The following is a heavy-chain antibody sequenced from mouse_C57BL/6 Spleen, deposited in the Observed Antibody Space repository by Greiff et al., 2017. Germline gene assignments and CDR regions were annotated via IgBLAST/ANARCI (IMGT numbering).Heavy chain of an antibody. D-gene: IGHD2-4*01. CDR2: ISDGGSYT. Sequence: EVKVVESGGGLVKPGGSLKLSCAASGFTFSSYAMYWVRQTPEKRLEWVATISDGGSYTYYPDNVKGRFTISRDNAKNNLYLQMSHLKSEDTAMYYCARDYYDHDGAMDYWGQGTSVTVAS. CDR3: ARDYYDHDGAMDY. J-gene: IGHJ4*01. CDR1: GFTFSSYA. V-gene: IGHV5-4*01.